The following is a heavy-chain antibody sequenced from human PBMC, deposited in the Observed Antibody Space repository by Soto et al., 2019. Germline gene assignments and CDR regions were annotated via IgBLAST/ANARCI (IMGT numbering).Heavy chain of an antibody. CDR2: MNPNSGNT. Sequence: QVQLVQSGAEVKKPGASVKVSCKASGYTFTRYDINWVRQATGQGLEWMGWMNPNSGNTGNAQKFQGRVTMTRNTPISTAYMELSSLRSEDMAVYYCARGVSELHAVDNWFDPCGQGTLVTVSS. CDR1: GYTFTRYD. J-gene: IGHJ5*02. D-gene: IGHD2-15*01. CDR3: ARGVSELHAVDNWFDP. V-gene: IGHV1-8*01.